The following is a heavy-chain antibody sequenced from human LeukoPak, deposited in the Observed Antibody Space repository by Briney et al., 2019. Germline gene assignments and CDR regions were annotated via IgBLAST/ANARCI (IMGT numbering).Heavy chain of an antibody. CDR2: ISWDGGST. J-gene: IGHJ4*02. CDR3: AKDKSRDDFWSGYYPY. D-gene: IGHD3-3*01. Sequence: PGGSLRLSCAASGFTFDDYAMHWVRQAPGKGLEWVSLISWDGGSTYYADSVKGRFTISRDNSKNSLYLQMNSLRAEDTALYYCAKDKSRDDFWSGYYPYWGQGTLVTVS. V-gene: IGHV3-43D*03. CDR1: GFTFDDYA.